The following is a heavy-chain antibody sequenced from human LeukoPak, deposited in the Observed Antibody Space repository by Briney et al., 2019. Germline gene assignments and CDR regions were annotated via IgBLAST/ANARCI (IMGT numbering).Heavy chain of an antibody. CDR2: ISWNSGSI. J-gene: IGHJ4*02. CDR3: AKGGGSYYLRLDYFDY. CDR1: GFTFDDYA. Sequence: PGGSLRLSCAASGFTFDDYAMHWVRQAPGKGLEWVSGISWNSGSIGYADSVKGRFTISRDNAKNSLYLQMNSLRAEDTALYYCAKGGGSYYLRLDYFDYWGQGTLVTVSS. V-gene: IGHV3-9*01. D-gene: IGHD1-26*01.